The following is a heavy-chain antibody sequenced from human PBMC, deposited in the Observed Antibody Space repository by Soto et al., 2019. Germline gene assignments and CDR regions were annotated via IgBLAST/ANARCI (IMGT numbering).Heavy chain of an antibody. CDR3: ARTPAGYSSSSGRSEYYFDY. D-gene: IGHD6-6*01. Sequence: SSETLSLTCTVSGGSISSYYWSWIRQPPGKGLEWIGYIYYSGSTNYNPSLKSRVTISVDTSKNQFSLKLSSVTAADTAVYYCARTPAGYSSSSGRSEYYFDYWGQGTLVTVSS. CDR1: GGSISSYY. CDR2: IYYSGST. J-gene: IGHJ4*02. V-gene: IGHV4-59*01.